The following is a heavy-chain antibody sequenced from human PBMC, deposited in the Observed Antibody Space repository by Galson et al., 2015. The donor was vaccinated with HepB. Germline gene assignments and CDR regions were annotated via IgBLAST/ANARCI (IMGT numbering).Heavy chain of an antibody. CDR1: GLTVCLYT. Sequence: SLRLSCAASGLTVCLYTMKWGRQAAGNGLEGRAYIGTTTDDELSADSVKGRFIISRDNAKNSLYLHMNSLRPEDTAVYYCARIALSGSYWYFDSWGQGTLVTVSS. V-gene: IGHV3-48*01. CDR2: IGTTTDDE. CDR3: ARIALSGSYWYFDS. J-gene: IGHJ4*02. D-gene: IGHD1-26*01.